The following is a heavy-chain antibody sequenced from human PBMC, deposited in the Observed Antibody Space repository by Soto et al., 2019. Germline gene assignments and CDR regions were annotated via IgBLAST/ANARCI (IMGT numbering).Heavy chain of an antibody. J-gene: IGHJ5*02. CDR2: ITGDGDDT. D-gene: IGHD4-4*01. CDR1: GFTFSNFA. V-gene: IGHV3-23*01. CDR3: AKDRYSSSPYNWFDP. Sequence: GGSLRLSCEASGFTFSNFAMSWVRQSPGKGLEWVSSITGDGDDTYYADSVKGRVTISRDNSKNTLYLHMNSVRVDDTAIYYCAKDRYSSSPYNWFDPWGQGSLVTVSS.